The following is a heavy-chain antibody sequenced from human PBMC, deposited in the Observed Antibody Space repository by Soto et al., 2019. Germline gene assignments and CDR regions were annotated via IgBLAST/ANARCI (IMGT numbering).Heavy chain of an antibody. V-gene: IGHV4-59*01. D-gene: IGHD5-18*01. CDR1: GGSMSHYH. CDR3: ARTGYGDHFDY. CDR2: THDSGII. Sequence: QVQLQESGPGLVKPSETLSLTCTVSGGSMSHYHWCWIRQSPGKGLEFIGYTHDSGIINYNPSLMSRVAISLDTSKNQFSLKLPSVTAADTALYYCARTGYGDHFDYWGRGTLVTVSS. J-gene: IGHJ4*02.